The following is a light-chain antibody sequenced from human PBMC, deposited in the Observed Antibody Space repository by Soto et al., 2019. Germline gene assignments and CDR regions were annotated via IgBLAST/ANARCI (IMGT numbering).Light chain of an antibody. Sequence: QSALTQPRSVSGSPGQSVTISCTGTSSDVGGYDYVSWYQQHPGKAPKLIIFDVNKRPSGVPDRFSGSKSGNTAFLTISGLQAEDEADYSCLSYAGSRVFGGGTKLTVL. V-gene: IGLV2-11*01. CDR1: SSDVGGYDY. J-gene: IGLJ3*02. CDR2: DVN. CDR3: LSYAGSRV.